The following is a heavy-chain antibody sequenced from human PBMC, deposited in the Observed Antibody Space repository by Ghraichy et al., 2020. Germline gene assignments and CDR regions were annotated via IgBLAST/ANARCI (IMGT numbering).Heavy chain of an antibody. CDR1: GGSFSGYY. CDR2: INHSGST. Sequence: SQTLSLTCAVYGGSFSGYYWSWIRQPPGKGLEWIGEINHSGSTNYNPSLKSRVTISVDTSKNQFSLKLSSVTAADTAVYYCARLVGVDYWGQGTLVTVSS. J-gene: IGHJ4*02. D-gene: IGHD3-16*01. CDR3: ARLVGVDY. V-gene: IGHV4-34*01.